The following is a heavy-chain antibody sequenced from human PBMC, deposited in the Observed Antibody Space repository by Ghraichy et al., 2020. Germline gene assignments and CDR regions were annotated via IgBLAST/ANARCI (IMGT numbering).Heavy chain of an antibody. V-gene: IGHV3-9*01. CDR3: TKDQPKYCRAGSCYSAFDY. CDR2: ISWNSDFI. Sequence: VSSISWNSDFIGYADSVKGRFTISRDNAKNSLSLQMNSLRAEDTALYYCTKDQPKYCRAGSCYSAFDYWGQGNLVTVSS. D-gene: IGHD2-15*01. J-gene: IGHJ4*02.